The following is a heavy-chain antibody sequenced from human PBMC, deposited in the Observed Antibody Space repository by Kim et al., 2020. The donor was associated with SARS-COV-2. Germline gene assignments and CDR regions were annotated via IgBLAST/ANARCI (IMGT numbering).Heavy chain of an antibody. D-gene: IGHD3-10*01. J-gene: IGHJ4*02. CDR3: ARGSYGSGSLGCNFDY. Sequence: SLKSRVTISVDTSKNQFSRKLSSVTAADTAVYYCARGSYGSGSLGCNFDYWGQGTLVTVSS. V-gene: IGHV4-31*02.